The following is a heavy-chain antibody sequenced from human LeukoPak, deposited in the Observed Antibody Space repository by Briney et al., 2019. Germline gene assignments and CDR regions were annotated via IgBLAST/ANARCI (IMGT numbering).Heavy chain of an antibody. Sequence: PGGSLRLSCAASGFTFSSYDMHWVRQATGKGLEWVSAIDTAGNTFYPGSVKGRFTISRENAKDSLYLQMNSLRAEDTAVYYCAREYRGSRRSDAFDIWGQGTMVTVSS. J-gene: IGHJ3*02. CDR3: AREYRGSRRSDAFDI. D-gene: IGHD3-10*01. V-gene: IGHV3-13*04. CDR1: GFTFSSYD. CDR2: IDTAGNT.